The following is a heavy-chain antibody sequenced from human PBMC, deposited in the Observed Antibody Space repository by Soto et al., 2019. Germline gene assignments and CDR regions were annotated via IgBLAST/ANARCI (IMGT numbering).Heavy chain of an antibody. V-gene: IGHV4-59*12. D-gene: IGHD4-4*01. CDR1: GDSINNYY. CDR2: IYYTGST. J-gene: IGHJ4*02. CDR3: AREVDGYSQFDD. Sequence: SETLSLTCTVSGDSINNYYWSWIRQPPGKRLEWIGYIYYTGSTTYNPSLESRVTMSVDTSKNQFSLKLTSVTAADTAVYYCAREVDGYSQFDDWGQGTLVTVSS.